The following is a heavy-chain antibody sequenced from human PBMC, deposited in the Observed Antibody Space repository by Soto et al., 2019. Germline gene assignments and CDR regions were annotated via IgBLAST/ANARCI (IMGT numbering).Heavy chain of an antibody. CDR3: AHIDPEIVTVGGHGGFDY. Sequence: QITLKESGPTLVRPPQTLTLTCTFSGFSLTSGEGVGWIRQPPGKALERLALIYWDDDKRYSPSLKNRLTITKDTSKNQVVLTMTNVGPVDTATYFCAHIDPEIVTVGGHGGFDYWGQGTLVTVSS. V-gene: IGHV2-5*02. D-gene: IGHD5-12*01. CDR2: IYWDDDK. CDR1: GFSLTSGEG. J-gene: IGHJ4*02.